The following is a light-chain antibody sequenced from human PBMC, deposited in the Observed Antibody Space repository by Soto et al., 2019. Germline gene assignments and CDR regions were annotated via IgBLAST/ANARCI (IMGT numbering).Light chain of an antibody. J-gene: IGKJ1*01. CDR2: RTS. Sequence: EIVMTQSPATLSVSPGERATLSCRASQSISSNLAWYQQKPGQAPRLLMFRTSSRATGFPARFSGSGSGTEFNLTISSLQSEDFGVYYCQQYNNSSWTFGPGTKVDIK. V-gene: IGKV3-15*01. CDR1: QSISSN. CDR3: QQYNNSSWT.